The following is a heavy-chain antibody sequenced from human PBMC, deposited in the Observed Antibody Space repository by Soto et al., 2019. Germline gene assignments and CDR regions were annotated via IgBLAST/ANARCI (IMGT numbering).Heavy chain of an antibody. CDR1: GGTFSSYA. V-gene: IGHV1-69*13. CDR3: ARASGGITMIVGALYYYGMDV. J-gene: IGHJ6*02. D-gene: IGHD3-22*01. Sequence: GASVKVSCKASGGTFSSYAISWVRQAPGQGLEWMGGIIPIFGTANYAQKFQGRVTITADESTSTAYMELSSLRSEDTAVYYCARASGGITMIVGALYYYGMDVWGQGTTVTVS. CDR2: IIPIFGTA.